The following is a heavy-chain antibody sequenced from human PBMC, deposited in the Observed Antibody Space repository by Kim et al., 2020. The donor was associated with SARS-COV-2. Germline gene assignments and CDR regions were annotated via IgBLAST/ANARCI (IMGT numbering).Heavy chain of an antibody. D-gene: IGHD1-26*01. J-gene: IGHJ6*02. CDR2: ISGSGGST. V-gene: IGHV3-23*01. Sequence: GGSLRLSCAASGFTFSSYAMSWVRQAPGKGLEWVSAISGSGGSTYYADSVKGRFTISRDNSKNTLYLQMNSLRAEDTAVYYCAKEIRVPSGSYYSYYYGMDVWGQGTTVTVSS. CDR1: GFTFSSYA. CDR3: AKEIRVPSGSYYSYYYGMDV.